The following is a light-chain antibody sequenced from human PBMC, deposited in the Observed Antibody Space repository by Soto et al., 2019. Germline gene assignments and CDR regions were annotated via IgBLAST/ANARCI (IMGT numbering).Light chain of an antibody. CDR2: VNSDGSH. Sequence: QLVLTQSRSASASLGASVKLTCTLSSGHSSNAIAWHQQQPEKGPRFLMKVNSDGSHSRGDGIPDRFTGSRSGAERYLTISSLQSEDEADYYCQTWDTGIRVFGGGTKLTVL. CDR1: SGHSSNA. V-gene: IGLV4-69*01. J-gene: IGLJ3*02. CDR3: QTWDTGIRV.